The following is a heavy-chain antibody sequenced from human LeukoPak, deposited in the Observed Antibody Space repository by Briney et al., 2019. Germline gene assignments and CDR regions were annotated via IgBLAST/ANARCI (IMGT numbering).Heavy chain of an antibody. CDR3: ARAQTPRTKNNWFDP. J-gene: IGHJ5*02. CDR1: GFTFSSYG. V-gene: IGHV3-33*01. CDR2: IWYDGSNK. Sequence: GRSLRLSCAASGFTFSSYGMHWVRQAPGKGLEWVAVIWYDGSNKYYADFVKGRFTISRDNSKNTLYLQINSLRAEDTAVYYCARAQTPRTKNNWFDPWGQGTLVTVSS.